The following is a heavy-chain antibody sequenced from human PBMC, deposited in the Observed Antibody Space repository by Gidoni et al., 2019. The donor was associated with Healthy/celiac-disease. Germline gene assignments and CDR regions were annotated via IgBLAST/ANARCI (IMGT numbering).Heavy chain of an antibody. J-gene: IGHJ4*02. V-gene: IGHV3-9*01. CDR3: AKGPDSTSSFDY. CDR2: ISWNSGTI. CDR1: GFTFDDYA. Sequence: EVQLVESGGHLVQPGRSLRLSCAASGFTFDDYAMHWVRQAPGKGLGWVSGISWNSGTIGYADSVKGRFTISRDNAKNSLYLQMNSLRAEDTALYYCAKGPDSTSSFDYWGQGTLVTVSS. D-gene: IGHD5-18*01.